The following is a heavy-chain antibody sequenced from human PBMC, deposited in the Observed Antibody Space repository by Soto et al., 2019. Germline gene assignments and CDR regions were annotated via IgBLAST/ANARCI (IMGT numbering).Heavy chain of an antibody. D-gene: IGHD2-15*01. Sequence: SVKVSCKASGGTFSSYTISWVRQAPGQGLEWMGRIIPILGIANYAQKFQGRVTITADKSTSTAYMELSSLRSEDTAVYYCARDGYCSGGSCRRYYGFDIPGQVTMVT. CDR3: ARDGYCSGGSCRRYYGFDI. CDR1: GGTFSSYT. V-gene: IGHV1-69*04. J-gene: IGHJ3*02. CDR2: IIPILGIA.